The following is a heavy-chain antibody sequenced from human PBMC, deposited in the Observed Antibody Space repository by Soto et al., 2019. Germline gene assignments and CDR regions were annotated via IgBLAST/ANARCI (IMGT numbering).Heavy chain of an antibody. V-gene: IGHV4-4*07. J-gene: IGHJ6*02. CDR3: ATLAGYSSSWYQYYGMDV. Sequence: TSETLSLTCTVSGGSISSYYWSWIRQPAGKGLEWIGRIYTSGSTNYNPSLKSRVTMSVDTSKNQFSLKLSSVTAADTAVYYCATLAGYSSSWYQYYGMDVWGQGTTVTVSS. CDR1: GGSISSYY. CDR2: IYTSGST. D-gene: IGHD6-13*01.